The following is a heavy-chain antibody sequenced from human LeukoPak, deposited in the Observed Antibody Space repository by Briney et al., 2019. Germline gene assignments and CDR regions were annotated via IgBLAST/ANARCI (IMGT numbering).Heavy chain of an antibody. Sequence: GGSLRLSCAASGFTFSSYAMTWVRQAPGKGLEWVSIIGGSGDSIYYADSVKGRFTISRDNSKNTLYLQMNSLRAEDTAVYYCARPQQQLGRNYYYGMDVWGQGTTVTVSS. CDR2: IGGSGDSI. CDR1: GFTFSSYA. J-gene: IGHJ6*02. D-gene: IGHD6-13*01. V-gene: IGHV3-23*01. CDR3: ARPQQQLGRNYYYGMDV.